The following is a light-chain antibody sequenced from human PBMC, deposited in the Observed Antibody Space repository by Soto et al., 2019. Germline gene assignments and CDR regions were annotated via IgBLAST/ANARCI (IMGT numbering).Light chain of an antibody. Sequence: LTQSPSTLSVSAGERATLTCRASQRISSYLAWYQQKPGKAPKLLISAASSLPGGLPSRFSGSGSGADFTLTISSLQPEDVAAYYCHQYNSWPTFGQGTKVDI. V-gene: IGKV1-9*01. CDR3: HQYNSWPT. CDR1: QRISSY. CDR2: AAS. J-gene: IGKJ1*01.